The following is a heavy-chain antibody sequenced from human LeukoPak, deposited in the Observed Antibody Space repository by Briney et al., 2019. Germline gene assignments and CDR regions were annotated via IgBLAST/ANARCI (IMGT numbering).Heavy chain of an antibody. CDR2: ISVGGGST. J-gene: IGHJ4*02. D-gene: IGHD1-26*01. CDR3: AKDLSGGSLDY. Sequence: GGSLRLSCAASGFTFTSYAMSWVRQAPGKGLEWVSTISVGGGSTYYADSVKGRFAISRDNSKNTLFLQMNSLRAEDTAAYYCAKDLSGGSLDYWGQGTLVTVSS. V-gene: IGHV3-23*01. CDR1: GFTFTSYA.